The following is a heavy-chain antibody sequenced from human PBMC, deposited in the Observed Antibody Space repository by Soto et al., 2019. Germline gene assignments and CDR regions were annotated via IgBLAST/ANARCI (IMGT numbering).Heavy chain of an antibody. CDR1: GGSISSYY. V-gene: IGHV4-59*08. Sequence: SETLSLTCTVSGGSISSYYWSWIRQPPGKGLEWIGYIYYSGSTNYNPPLKSRVTISVDTSKNQFSLKLSSVTAADTAVYYCARHGQLYNSGWYLNWFDPWGQGTLVTVSS. D-gene: IGHD6-19*01. CDR3: ARHGQLYNSGWYLNWFDP. J-gene: IGHJ5*02. CDR2: IYYSGST.